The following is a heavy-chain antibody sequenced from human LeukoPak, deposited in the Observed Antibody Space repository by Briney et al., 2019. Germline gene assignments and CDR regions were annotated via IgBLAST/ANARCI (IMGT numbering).Heavy chain of an antibody. Sequence: PGGSLRLSCAASGFTFSSYWMSWVRQAPGKGLEWVANIKQDGSEKYYVDSVKGRFTISRDNAKNSLYLQMNSLRAEDTAVYYCARSEYQLLGLPYYYYGMDVWGQGTTVTVSS. CDR3: ARSEYQLLGLPYYYYGMDV. CDR1: GFTFSSYW. J-gene: IGHJ6*02. CDR2: IKQDGSEK. V-gene: IGHV3-7*01. D-gene: IGHD2-2*01.